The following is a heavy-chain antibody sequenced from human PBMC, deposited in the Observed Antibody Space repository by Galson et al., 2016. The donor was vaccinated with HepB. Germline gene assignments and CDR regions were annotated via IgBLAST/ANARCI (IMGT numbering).Heavy chain of an antibody. CDR2: ISSSGSTI. J-gene: IGHJ4*02. CDR3: ASGYSYGYFYY. CDR1: GFTFSDYY. Sequence: SLRLSCAASGFTFSDYYMSWIRQAPGKGLEWVSYISSSGSTIYYADSVKGRFTISRDHAKNSLYLQMNSLRAEDTAVYYCASGYSYGYFYYWGQGTLVTVSS. V-gene: IGHV3-11*04. D-gene: IGHD5-18*01.